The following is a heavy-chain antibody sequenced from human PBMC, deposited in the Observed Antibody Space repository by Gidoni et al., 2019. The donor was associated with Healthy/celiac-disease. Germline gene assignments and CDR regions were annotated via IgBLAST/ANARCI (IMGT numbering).Heavy chain of an antibody. CDR1: GFTFSSYS. V-gene: IGHV3-48*01. D-gene: IGHD3-22*01. CDR3: ARDYRHYYDSSGYYDY. Sequence: EVQLVESGGGLVQPGGSLRLACAASGFTFSSYSMNWVRQAPGKGLEWVSYISSSSSTIYYADSGKGRFTISRDNAKNSLYLQMNSLRAEDTAVYYCARDYRHYYDSSGYYDYWGQGTLVTVSS. J-gene: IGHJ4*02. CDR2: ISSSSSTI.